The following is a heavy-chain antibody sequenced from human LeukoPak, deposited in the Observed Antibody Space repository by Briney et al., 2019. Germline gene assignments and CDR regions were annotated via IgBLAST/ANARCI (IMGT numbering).Heavy chain of an antibody. D-gene: IGHD6-13*01. CDR3: ARSPPWYSSSWGIDY. CDR2: ISSDGSST. J-gene: IGHJ4*02. V-gene: IGHV3-74*01. Sequence: GGSLRLSCAASGFTFSSYWMHWVRQAPGKGLVWVSRISSDGSSTSYADSVKGRFTISRDNAKNTLYLQMNSLRAEDTAVYYCARSPPWYSSSWGIDYWGQGTLVTVSS. CDR1: GFTFSSYW.